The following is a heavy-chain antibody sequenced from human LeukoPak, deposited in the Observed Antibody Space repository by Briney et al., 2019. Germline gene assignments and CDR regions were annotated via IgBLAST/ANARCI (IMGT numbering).Heavy chain of an antibody. CDR2: INPSGGST. CDR3: ARGADPNAHGYTRPEQANFDY. Sequence: ASVKVSCKASGYTFTSYYMHWVRQAPGQGLEWMGIINPSGGSTSYAQKFQGRVTMTRDTSTSTVYMELSSLRSEDTAVYYCARGADPNAHGYTRPEQANFDYWGQGTLVTVSS. V-gene: IGHV1-46*01. D-gene: IGHD5-18*01. CDR1: GYTFTSYY. J-gene: IGHJ4*02.